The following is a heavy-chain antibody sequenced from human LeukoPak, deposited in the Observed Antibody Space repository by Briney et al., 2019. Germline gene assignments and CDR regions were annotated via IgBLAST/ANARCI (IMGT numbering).Heavy chain of an antibody. CDR3: ARAGGSGSPHFDY. Sequence: ETLSLTCTVSGGSISSADHYWSWIRQLPGKGLEWIGYIYYSGSTNYNPSLKSRVTISVDTSKNQFSLKLSSVTAADTAVYYCARAGGSGSPHFDYWGQGTLVTVSS. V-gene: IGHV4-61*08. CDR2: IYYSGST. J-gene: IGHJ4*02. D-gene: IGHD3-10*01. CDR1: GGSISSADHY.